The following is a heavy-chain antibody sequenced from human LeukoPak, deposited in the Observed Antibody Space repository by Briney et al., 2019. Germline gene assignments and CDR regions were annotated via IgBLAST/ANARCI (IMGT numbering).Heavy chain of an antibody. CDR3: ARGGGRGSDY. V-gene: IGHV3-7*05. D-gene: IGHD1-1*01. CDR2: IKEDGSER. CDR1: GFTFSNHW. Sequence: HGGSLRLSCGASGFTFSNHWMSWVRQAPGRGLEWVANIKEDGSERYYVASVEGRLTISRDNAKNSLYLQMNSLRAEDTAVYYCARGGGRGSDYWGQGTLVTVSS. J-gene: IGHJ4*02.